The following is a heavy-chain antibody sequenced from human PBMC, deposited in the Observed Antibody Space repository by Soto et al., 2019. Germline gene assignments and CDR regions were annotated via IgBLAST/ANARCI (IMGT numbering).Heavy chain of an antibody. V-gene: IGHV3-21*01. D-gene: IGHD2-2*01. CDR1: GFSFSSYN. CDR2: ISGSSGNI. J-gene: IGHJ4*02. CDR3: AGGDCSTTTCGTTVAL. Sequence: EVQLVESGGGLVQPGGSLRLSCVASGFSFSSYNMNWVRQAPGKGLEWVAAISGSSGNIYYPDSLKGRFTISRDNSKNKLYPQMNSLRPEDTARYVWAGGDCSTTTCGTTVALWGQGKRVTASS.